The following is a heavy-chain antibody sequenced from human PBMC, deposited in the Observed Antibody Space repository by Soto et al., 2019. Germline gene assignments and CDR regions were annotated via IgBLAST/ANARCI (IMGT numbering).Heavy chain of an antibody. D-gene: IGHD2-2*01. CDR3: AMPSREGYCSSTSCYYYYGMDV. CDR2: IYPGDSDT. V-gene: IGHV5-51*01. J-gene: IGHJ6*02. CDR1: GYSFTSYW. Sequence: PGESLKISCKGSGYSFTSYWIGWVRQMPGKGLEWMGIIYPGDSDTRYSPSFQGQVTISADKSISTAYLQWSSLKASDTAMYYCAMPSREGYCSSTSCYYYYGMDVWGQGTTVTSP.